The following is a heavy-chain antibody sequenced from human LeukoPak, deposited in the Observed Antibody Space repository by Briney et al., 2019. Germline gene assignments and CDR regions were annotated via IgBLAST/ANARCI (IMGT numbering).Heavy chain of an antibody. J-gene: IGHJ4*02. CDR2: IRYDGSNK. CDR3: AKGRGSGSYSAFDY. CDR1: GFTFSSYG. D-gene: IGHD3-10*01. V-gene: IGHV3-30*02. Sequence: GGSLRLSCAASGFTFSSYGMHWVRQAPGKGLEWVAFIRYDGSNKYYADSVKGRFTISRDNSKNTLYLQMNSLRAEDTAVYYCAKGRGSGSYSAFDYWGQGTLVTVSS.